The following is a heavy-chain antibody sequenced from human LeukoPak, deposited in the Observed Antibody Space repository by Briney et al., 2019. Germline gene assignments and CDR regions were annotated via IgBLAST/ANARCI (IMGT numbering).Heavy chain of an antibody. CDR2: ISGNGVLT. V-gene: IGHV3-23*01. CDR3: AKMTPNSSQYYFDY. CDR1: GFTFKSYL. J-gene: IGHJ4*02. D-gene: IGHD6-13*01. Sequence: GGSLRLSYSASGFTFKSYLMAWVRRAPGKGLEWSSGISGNGVLTYYADSVKGRFTISRDNSKNTLYLQMNSLRAEDTAVYYCAKMTPNSSQYYFDYWGQGTLVTVSS.